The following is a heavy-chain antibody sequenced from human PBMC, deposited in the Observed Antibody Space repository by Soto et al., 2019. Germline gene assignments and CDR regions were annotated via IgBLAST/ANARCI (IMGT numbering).Heavy chain of an antibody. CDR1: GFTFSSYA. D-gene: IGHD7-27*01. CDR3: ARPNRHYYYYGMDV. CDR2: ISYDGSNK. Sequence: QVQLVESGGGVVQPGRSLRLSCAASGFTFSSYAMHWVRQAPGKGLEWVAVISYDGSNKYYADSVKGRFTISRDNSKNTPYLQMNSLRPEDTAVYYCARPNRHYYYYGMDVWGQGTTVTVSS. J-gene: IGHJ6*02. V-gene: IGHV3-30-3*01.